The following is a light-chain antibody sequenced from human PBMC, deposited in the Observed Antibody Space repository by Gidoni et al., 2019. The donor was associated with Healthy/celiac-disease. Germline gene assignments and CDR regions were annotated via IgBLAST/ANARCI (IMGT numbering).Light chain of an antibody. CDR3: QQRSNWPIT. Sequence: EIVLTQSPATLSLSPGERATLSCRASQSVSRYLAWYQQKPGQAPRLLIYDASNRATGIPARFSGSGSGTDFTLTISSLEPEDFAVYYCQQRSNWPITFGQXTRLEIK. V-gene: IGKV3-11*01. J-gene: IGKJ5*01. CDR2: DAS. CDR1: QSVSRY.